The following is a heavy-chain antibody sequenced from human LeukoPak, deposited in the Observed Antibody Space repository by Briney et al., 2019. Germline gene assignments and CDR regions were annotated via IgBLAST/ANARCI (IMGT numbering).Heavy chain of an antibody. J-gene: IGHJ3*02. V-gene: IGHV3-23*01. CDR2: ISGSGDTA. Sequence: GGSLRLSCTASGFTFSNSAMSWVRQAPGKGLEWVSIISGSGDTAYYAESVKGRFTISRDNSQNTLYFQMNNVTVGDAAVYYCASKDWGDAFDIWGRGTTVTVSP. D-gene: IGHD7-27*01. CDR1: GFTFSNSA. CDR3: ASKDWGDAFDI.